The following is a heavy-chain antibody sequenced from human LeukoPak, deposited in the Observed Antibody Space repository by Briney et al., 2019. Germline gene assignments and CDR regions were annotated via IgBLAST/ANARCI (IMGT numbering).Heavy chain of an antibody. J-gene: IGHJ4*02. Sequence: PSETLSLTCTVSGDSISSRSYYWGWIRQPPGKGLEWIGSIYYSGITYYNPSLKSRVTISVDTSKNQFSLNLSSVTVADTAVYSCARVGVVFDYWGQGTLVTVSS. CDR2: IYYSGIT. CDR3: ARVGVVFDY. D-gene: IGHD3-16*01. V-gene: IGHV4-39*01. CDR1: GDSISSRSYY.